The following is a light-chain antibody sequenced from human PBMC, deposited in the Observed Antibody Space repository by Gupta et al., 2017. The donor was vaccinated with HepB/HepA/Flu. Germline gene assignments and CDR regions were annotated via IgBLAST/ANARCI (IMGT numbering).Light chain of an antibody. CDR1: QTISINF. J-gene: IGKJ1*01. V-gene: IGKV3-20*01. CDR2: ATS. CDR3: QQYAASPYT. Sequence: EVLLTQSPRTLSLSPGERGTLSCRASQTISINFLVWYQQKPGQAPRLLFYATSRATDVPDRFSGSGSGTDVTLTIDSLEPEDVAVDYCQQYAASPYTFGQGTKVEIK.